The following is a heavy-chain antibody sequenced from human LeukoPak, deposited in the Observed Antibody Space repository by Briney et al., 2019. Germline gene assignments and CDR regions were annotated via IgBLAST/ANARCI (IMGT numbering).Heavy chain of an antibody. CDR3: AKDGSATGTTGYLDY. Sequence: GGSLRLSCAASAFTFSSYAMSWVCQAPGKGLEWVSSISGSSGSTYYADSVKGRFTSSRDNSKNTLYLQMNSLRAEDTAVYYCAKDGSATGTTGYLDYWGQGTLVTVSS. V-gene: IGHV3-23*01. D-gene: IGHD4-17*01. CDR2: ISGSSGST. CDR1: AFTFSSYA. J-gene: IGHJ4*02.